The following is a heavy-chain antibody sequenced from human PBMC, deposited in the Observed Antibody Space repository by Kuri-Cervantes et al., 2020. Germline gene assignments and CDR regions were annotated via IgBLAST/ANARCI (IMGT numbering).Heavy chain of an antibody. D-gene: IGHD2-2*01. CDR3: ARYGYGYARPFDY. J-gene: IGHJ4*02. Sequence: GGSLRLSCTASGFTFGDYAMSWVRQAPGRGLEWVASINKDGSETYYVDSVKGRFTISRDNAKNSLYLQMNNLRGEDTAVYYCARYGYGYARPFDYWGQGFLVTVSS. CDR1: GFTFGDYA. CDR2: INKDGSET. V-gene: IGHV3-7*01.